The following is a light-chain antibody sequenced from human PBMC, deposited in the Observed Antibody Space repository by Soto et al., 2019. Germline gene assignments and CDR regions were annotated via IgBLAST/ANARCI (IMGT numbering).Light chain of an antibody. CDR3: QQRSHWPWT. Sequence: EVVLTQSPATLSLSPGERATLSCRASQSVSSYLAWYQQKPGQAPRLLIYDASNRATGIPARFSGSGSGTDFTLIISSLLPEDFAVYSCQQRSHWPWTFGQGTKV. V-gene: IGKV3-11*01. CDR2: DAS. CDR1: QSVSSY. J-gene: IGKJ1*01.